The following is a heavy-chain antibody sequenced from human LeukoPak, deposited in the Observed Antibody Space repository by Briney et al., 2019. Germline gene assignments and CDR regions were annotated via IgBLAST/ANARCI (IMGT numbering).Heavy chain of an antibody. CDR2: INPNSGGT. J-gene: IGHJ4*02. CDR1: GYTFTGYY. D-gene: IGHD6-19*01. V-gene: IGHV1-2*02. Sequence: ASVKVPCKASGYTFTGYYMHWVRQAPGQGLEWMGWINPNSGGTNYAQKFQGRVTMTRDTSISTAYMELSRLRSDDTAVYYCARRPRAVAGIDYWGQGTLVTVSS. CDR3: ARRPRAVAGIDY.